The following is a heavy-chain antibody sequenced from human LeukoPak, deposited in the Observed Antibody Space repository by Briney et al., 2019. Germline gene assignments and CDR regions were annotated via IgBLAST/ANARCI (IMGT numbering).Heavy chain of an antibody. D-gene: IGHD3-22*01. CDR3: AREEHYYDSGPRNAFDI. V-gene: IGHV3-23*01. CDR2: ISGSGGST. J-gene: IGHJ3*02. CDR1: GFIFSSSW. Sequence: GGSLRLSCAASGFIFSSSWMHWVRHAPGKGLEWVSAISGSGGSTYYADSVKGRFTISRDNSKNTLYLQMNSLRAEDTAVYYCAREEHYYDSGPRNAFDIWGQGTMVTVSS.